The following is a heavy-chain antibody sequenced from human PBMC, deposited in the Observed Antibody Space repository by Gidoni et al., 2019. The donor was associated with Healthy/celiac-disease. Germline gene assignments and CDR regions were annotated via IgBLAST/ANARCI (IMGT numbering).Heavy chain of an antibody. CDR3: AVVQRLRLGELSLSWRGEGYYYGMDV. J-gene: IGHJ6*02. CDR2: IIPIFGTA. Sequence: QVQLVQSGAEVKKPGSSVKVSCKASGGTFSSYAISWVRKATGQGLEWMGGIIPIFGTANYAQKFQGRVTITADESTSTAYMELSSLRSEDTAVYYCAVVQRLRLGELSLSWRGEGYYYGMDVWGQGTTVTVSS. V-gene: IGHV1-69*01. D-gene: IGHD3-16*02. CDR1: GGTFSSYA.